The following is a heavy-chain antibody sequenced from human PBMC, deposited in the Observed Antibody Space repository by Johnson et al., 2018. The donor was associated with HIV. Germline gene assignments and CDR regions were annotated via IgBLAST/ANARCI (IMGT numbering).Heavy chain of an antibody. CDR3: ARVRYSSGCPIYAFDI. Sequence: QVQLVESGGSLVKPGGSMRLSCAASGFTFTDYYMTWIRQAPGKGLEWVSHISTSGGGIYYADSVKGRFTISRDNARNSLYLQMNSLRAEDTAVYYCARVRYSSGCPIYAFDIWGQGTVVIVSS. J-gene: IGHJ3*02. V-gene: IGHV3-11*04. D-gene: IGHD6-19*01. CDR1: GFTFTDYY. CDR2: ISTSGGGI.